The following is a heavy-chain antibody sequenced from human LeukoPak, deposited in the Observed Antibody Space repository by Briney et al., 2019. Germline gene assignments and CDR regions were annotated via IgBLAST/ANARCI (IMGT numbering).Heavy chain of an antibody. V-gene: IGHV1-69*13. J-gene: IGHJ6*03. Sequence: SVKVSCKASGYTFTSYAISWVRQAPGQGLEWMGGIIPIFGTANYAQKFQGRVTITADESTSTAYMELSSLRSEDTAVYYCARGNAQQLDYYYYMDVWGKGTTVTVSS. CDR3: ARGNAQQLDYYYYMDV. D-gene: IGHD6-13*01. CDR2: IIPIFGTA. CDR1: GYTFTSYA.